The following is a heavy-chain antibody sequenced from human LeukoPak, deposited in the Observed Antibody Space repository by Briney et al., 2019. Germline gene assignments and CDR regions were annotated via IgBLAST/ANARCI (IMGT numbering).Heavy chain of an antibody. D-gene: IGHD2-8*02. CDR2: IYYSWST. V-gene: IGHV4-59*01. Sequence: PSETLSLTCTVSDGSINSFYWSWIRQPPGKGLEWIGYIYYSWSTNYNPSLKSRVTISVDTSKNQFSLNLNSVTAADTAVYYCARAVAYGIDTGYFDYWGQGTLVTVSS. J-gene: IGHJ4*02. CDR1: DGSINSFY. CDR3: ARAVAYGIDTGYFDY.